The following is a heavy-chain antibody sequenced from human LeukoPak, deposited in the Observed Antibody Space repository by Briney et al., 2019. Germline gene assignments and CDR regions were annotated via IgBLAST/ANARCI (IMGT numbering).Heavy chain of an antibody. J-gene: IGHJ3*02. CDR3: ADGGYYDFWSGSSGFDM. CDR2: ISSSSSTI. CDR1: GFTFSSYS. D-gene: IGHD3-3*01. Sequence: GGSLRLSCAASGFTFSSYSMNWVRQAPGKGLEWVSYISSSSSTIYYADSVKGRFTISRDNAKNSLYLQMNSLRAEDTAVYYCADGGYYDFWSGSSGFDMWGQGTMVSVSS. V-gene: IGHV3-48*01.